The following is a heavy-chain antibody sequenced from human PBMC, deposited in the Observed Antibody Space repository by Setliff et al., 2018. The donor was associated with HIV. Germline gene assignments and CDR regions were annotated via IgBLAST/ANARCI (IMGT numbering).Heavy chain of an antibody. CDR2: INHSGST. D-gene: IGHD3-16*02. V-gene: IGHV4-34*01. Sequence: PSETLSLTCAVYGGSFRGYYWSWIRQPQGKGLEWIGEINHSGSTNYNPSLKSRVTITVDTSKSQFSLKLSSVTAADTALYYCARGSDYIWGNYRFPFDYWGQGTLVTVSS. J-gene: IGHJ4*02. CDR1: GGSFRGYY. CDR3: ARGSDYIWGNYRFPFDY.